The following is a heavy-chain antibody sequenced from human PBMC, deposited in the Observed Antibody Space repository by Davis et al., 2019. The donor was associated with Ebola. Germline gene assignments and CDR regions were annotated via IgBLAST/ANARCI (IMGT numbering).Heavy chain of an antibody. CDR2: INHSGST. J-gene: IGHJ4*02. Sequence: MPSETLSLTCAVYGGSFSTYYWSWIRQPPGMGLEWIGEINHSGSTNYNPSLKSRVTMSVDTSKCQFSLKLSSVTAADTSIYYCARGPAYSSGWYWNYWGQGTLVTVSS. CDR3: ARGPAYSSGWYWNY. D-gene: IGHD6-19*01. V-gene: IGHV4-34*01. CDR1: GGSFSTYY.